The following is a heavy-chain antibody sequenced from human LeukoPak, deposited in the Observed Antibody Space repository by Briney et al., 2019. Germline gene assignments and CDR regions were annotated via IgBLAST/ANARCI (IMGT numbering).Heavy chain of an antibody. CDR3: ARSANFGFDY. D-gene: IGHD4/OR15-4a*01. CDR1: GGSISSYY. J-gene: IGHJ4*02. V-gene: IGHV4-59*01. Sequence: PSETLSLTCTVSGGSISSYYWSWLRQPPGKGLEWIGYIYYSGSTNYNPSLKSRVTISVDTSKNQFSLKLSSVTAADTAVYYCARSANFGFDYWGQGTLVTVSS. CDR2: IYYSGST.